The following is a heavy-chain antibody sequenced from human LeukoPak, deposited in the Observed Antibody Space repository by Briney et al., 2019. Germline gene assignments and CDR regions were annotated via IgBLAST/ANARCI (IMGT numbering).Heavy chain of an antibody. Sequence: SETLSLTCTVSGGSISRYYWSWIRQPPGKGLEWIGYIYYSGSTNYNPSLKSRVTISVDTSKNQFSLKLSSVTAADTAVYYCASGPRGAFDIWGQGTMVTVSS. J-gene: IGHJ3*02. CDR1: GGSISRYY. CDR2: IYYSGST. V-gene: IGHV4-59*08. D-gene: IGHD5-24*01. CDR3: ASGPRGAFDI.